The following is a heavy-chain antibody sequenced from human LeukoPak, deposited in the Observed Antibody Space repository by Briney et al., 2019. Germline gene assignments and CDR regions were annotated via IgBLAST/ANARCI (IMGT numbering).Heavy chain of an antibody. J-gene: IGHJ3*02. V-gene: IGHV3-7*01. D-gene: IGHD3-10*01. CDR3: ARDRKRFGEFADAFDI. CDR2: IKQDGSEK. Sequence: GGSLRLSCAASGFTFSSYWMSWVRQAPGKGLEWVANIKQDGSEKYYVDSVKGRFTISRDNAKNSLHLQMNSLRAEDTAVYYCARDRKRFGEFADAFDIWGQGTMVTVSS. CDR1: GFTFSSYW.